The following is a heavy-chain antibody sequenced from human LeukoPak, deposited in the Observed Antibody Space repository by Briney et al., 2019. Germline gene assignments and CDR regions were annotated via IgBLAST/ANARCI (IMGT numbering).Heavy chain of an antibody. CDR1: GGSIRSSF. D-gene: IGHD6-25*01. J-gene: IGHJ4*02. V-gene: IGHV4-59*01. CDR3: ARDTVAAAGDFDY. Sequence: SETLSLTCTVSGGSIRSSFWSWIRQPPGKGLEWIGCINDSGRAHYNPSLKRRVTISVDTSKNQFSLRLSSVSAADTALYFCARDTVAAAGDFDYWGQGTLVTVSS. CDR2: INDSGRA.